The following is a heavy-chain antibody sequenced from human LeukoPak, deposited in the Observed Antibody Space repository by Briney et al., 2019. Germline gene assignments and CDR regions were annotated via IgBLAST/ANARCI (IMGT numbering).Heavy chain of an antibody. V-gene: IGHV1-46*01. D-gene: IGHD1-26*01. CDR3: ARDYRGSHKV. CDR1: GYTFTGYY. CDR2: INPSGGST. Sequence: ASVKVSCKASGYTFTGYYMHWVRQAPGLGLEWMGIINPSGGSTTYALKFQGRVTMASDTSTSTVYMELSSLRSEDTAVYYCARDYRGSHKVWGQETTVTV. J-gene: IGHJ6*01.